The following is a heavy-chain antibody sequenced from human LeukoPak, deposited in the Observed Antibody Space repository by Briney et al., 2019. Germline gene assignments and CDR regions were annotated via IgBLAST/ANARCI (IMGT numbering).Heavy chain of an antibody. CDR3: ARTTAMVTIFDY. V-gene: IGHV1-3*01. J-gene: IGHJ4*02. CDR1: GFTFTTYA. D-gene: IGHD5-18*01. Sequence: SGGSLRLSCAASGFTFTTYAMHWVRQAPGQRLEWMGWINAGNGNTKYSQKFQGRVTITRDTSASTAYMELSSLRSEDTAVYYCARTTAMVTIFDYWGQGTLVTVSS. CDR2: INAGNGNT.